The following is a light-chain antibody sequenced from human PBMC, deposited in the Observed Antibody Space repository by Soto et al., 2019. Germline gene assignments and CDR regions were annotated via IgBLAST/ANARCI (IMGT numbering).Light chain of an antibody. CDR3: QSYDSSLNNVV. Sequence: QSVLTQPPSVSGAPGQRVTISCTGSSSNIGAGYDVHWYQQLPGAAPKLLIFGNINRPSGVPDRFSGSKSGTSASLAITGLQAEDEADYYCQSYDSSLNNVVFGGGTKVTVL. CDR1: SSNIGAGYD. J-gene: IGLJ2*01. CDR2: GNI. V-gene: IGLV1-40*01.